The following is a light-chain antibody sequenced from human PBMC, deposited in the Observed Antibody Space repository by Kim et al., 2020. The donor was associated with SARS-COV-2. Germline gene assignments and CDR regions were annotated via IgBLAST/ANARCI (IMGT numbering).Light chain of an antibody. CDR1: SGSVSTRYY. J-gene: IGLJ3*02. V-gene: IGLV8-61*01. Sequence: QTAVTQEPSFSVSPGGTVTLTCGLSSGSVSTRYYPSRYQQTPGQAPRTLVHNTHTRSSGVPDRFSGSILGNKAALTITGAQADDESDYYCMLYMGGGIWVFGGGTQLTVL. CDR3: MLYMGGGIWV. CDR2: NTH.